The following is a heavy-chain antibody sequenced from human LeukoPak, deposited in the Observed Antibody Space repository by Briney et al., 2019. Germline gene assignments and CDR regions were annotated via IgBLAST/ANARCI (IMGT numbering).Heavy chain of an antibody. V-gene: IGHV3-7*01. CDR3: ARNKRADI. CDR1: GFSFSDYW. D-gene: IGHD1/OR15-1a*01. Sequence: GGSLRLSCAASGFSFSDYWMSWVRQAPGKGLEWVANIKQDGGEKNYVDSVKGRFTISRDNAKNSLSLQMISLRAEDTAVYYCARNKRADIWGQGTMVTVSS. CDR2: IKQDGGEK. J-gene: IGHJ3*02.